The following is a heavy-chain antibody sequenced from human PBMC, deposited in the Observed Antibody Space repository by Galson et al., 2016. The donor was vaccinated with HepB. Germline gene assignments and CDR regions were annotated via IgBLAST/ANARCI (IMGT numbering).Heavy chain of an antibody. Sequence: ASVKVSSKASGYTFTNYGISWMRQAPGQGLEWMGWISAYNGNTNYAQNLQGRVNMTTDTSTSTAYMELRSLRSDDTAIYYCARHMYGLNAFDYWGQGTMVTVSS. CDR2: ISAYNGNT. J-gene: IGHJ3*01. CDR1: GYTFTNYG. V-gene: IGHV1-18*01. D-gene: IGHD3-10*01. CDR3: ARHMYGLNAFDY.